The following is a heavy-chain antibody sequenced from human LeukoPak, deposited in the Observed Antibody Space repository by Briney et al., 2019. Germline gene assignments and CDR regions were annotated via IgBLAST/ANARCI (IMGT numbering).Heavy chain of an antibody. CDR3: ASSYSSSWYGIYFDY. V-gene: IGHV1-69*01. J-gene: IGHJ4*02. D-gene: IGHD6-13*01. CDR2: IIPIFGTA. Sequence: ASVKVSCKASGGTFSSYAISWVRQAPGQGLEWMGGIIPIFGTANYAQKFQGRVTITADESTSTAYMEQSSLRSEDTAVYYCASSYSSSWYGIYFDYWGQGTLVTVSS. CDR1: GGTFSSYA.